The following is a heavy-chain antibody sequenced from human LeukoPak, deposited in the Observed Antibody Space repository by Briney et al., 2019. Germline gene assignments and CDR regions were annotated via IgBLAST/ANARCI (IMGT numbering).Heavy chain of an antibody. J-gene: IGHJ4*02. V-gene: IGHV4-59*01. D-gene: IGHD3-10*01. CDR3: AREANYYGSGSYFEGTFDY. CDR1: GGSISSYY. Sequence: SETLSLTCTVSGGSISSYYWSWIRQPPGKGLEWIGFIYHSGTTNYNPSLKSRVTISIDTSKNEFSLKLTSVTAADTAVYFCAREANYYGSGSYFEGTFDYWGQGSLATVSS. CDR2: IYHSGTT.